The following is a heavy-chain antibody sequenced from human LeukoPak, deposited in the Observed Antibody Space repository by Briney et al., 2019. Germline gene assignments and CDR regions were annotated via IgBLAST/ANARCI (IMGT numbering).Heavy chain of an antibody. D-gene: IGHD2-21*01. CDR2: VYKDGKM. CDR1: GFTVSSTY. V-gene: IGHV3-53*01. Sequence: GGSLRLSCAASGFTVSSTYMSWVRQSPGKGLEWVSVVYKDGKMFYIDSVKGRFAISRDTSKNTVYLQMNNLKAEDTAVYYCASRHCSGGDCYFAGADPFDHWGQGTLVTVSS. CDR3: ASRHCSGGDCYFAGADPFDH. J-gene: IGHJ4*02.